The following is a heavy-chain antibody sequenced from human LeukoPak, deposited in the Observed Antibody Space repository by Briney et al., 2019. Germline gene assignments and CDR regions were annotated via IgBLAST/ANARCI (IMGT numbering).Heavy chain of an antibody. CDR2: INPSGGST. CDR1: GYTFTSYY. J-gene: IGHJ4*02. Sequence: ASVKVSCKASGYTFTSYYIHWVRQAPGQGLEWMGIINPSGGSTYYTQKFQGRVTMTRNTSISTAYMELSSLRSEDTAVYYCARTYGRDGYNYNYWGQGTLVTVSS. D-gene: IGHD5-24*01. CDR3: ARTYGRDGYNYNY. V-gene: IGHV1-46*01.